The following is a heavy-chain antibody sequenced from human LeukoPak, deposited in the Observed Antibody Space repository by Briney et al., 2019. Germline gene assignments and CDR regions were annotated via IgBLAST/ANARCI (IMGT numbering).Heavy chain of an antibody. CDR2: INHRGST. Sequence: PSETLSLTCAVYGGSFSGYYWSWIRQPPGKGLEWIGRINHRGSTNYNPSLKSRVTISVDTSKNQFSLKLSSVTAADTAVYYCAKDSSRYSSSRFDYWGQGTLVTVSS. D-gene: IGHD6-13*01. CDR3: AKDSSRYSSSRFDY. V-gene: IGHV4-34*01. CDR1: GGSFSGYY. J-gene: IGHJ4*02.